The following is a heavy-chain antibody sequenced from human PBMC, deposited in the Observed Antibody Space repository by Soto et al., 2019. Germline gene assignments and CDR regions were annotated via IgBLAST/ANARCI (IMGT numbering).Heavy chain of an antibody. J-gene: IGHJ3*02. V-gene: IGHV3-7*01. CDR3: ARGDTPMITGMDSFDI. Sequence: LRLSCAASGFTFSRYWMNWVRHAPGKGLEWVANIKQDGTEKNYVDSVKGRFTISRDNARKSLYLQMDSLRAEDTAVYFCARGDTPMITGMDSFDIWGQGTMVTVSS. D-gene: IGHD5-18*01. CDR1: GFTFSRYW. CDR2: IKQDGTEK.